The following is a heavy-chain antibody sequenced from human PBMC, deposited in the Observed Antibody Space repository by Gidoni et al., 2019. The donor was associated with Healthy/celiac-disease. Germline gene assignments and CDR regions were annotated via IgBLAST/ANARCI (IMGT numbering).Heavy chain of an antibody. J-gene: IGHJ5*02. V-gene: IGHV1-46*01. CDR2: INPSGGST. CDR1: GYTFTSYY. CDR3: ARDAGVPAASAWFDP. Sequence: QVQLVQSGAEVKKPGASVKVSCKASGYTFTSYYMHWVRQAPGQGLEWMGIINPSGGSTSYAQKFQGRVTMTRDTSTSTVYMELSSLRSEDTAVYYCARDAGVPAASAWFDPWGQGTLVTVSS. D-gene: IGHD2-2*01.